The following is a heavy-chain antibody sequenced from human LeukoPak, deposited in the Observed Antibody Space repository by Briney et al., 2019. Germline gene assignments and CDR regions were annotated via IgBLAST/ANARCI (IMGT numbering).Heavy chain of an antibody. J-gene: IGHJ6*02. CDR2: INWNGGGT. Sequence: GRSLRLSCAATGFTFKDYGMHWVRQPPGKGLEWVSSINWNGGGTDYADSVKGRFTISRDNAKNSLYLQLSSLRPEDTALYYCAKHMRATNTYTFFGLDVWGQGTTVTVSS. CDR1: GFTFKDYG. V-gene: IGHV3-9*01. CDR3: AKHMRATNTYTFFGLDV. D-gene: IGHD1-26*01.